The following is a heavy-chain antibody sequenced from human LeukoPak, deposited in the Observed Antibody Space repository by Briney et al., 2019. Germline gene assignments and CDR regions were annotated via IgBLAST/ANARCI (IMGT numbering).Heavy chain of an antibody. V-gene: IGHV1-2*02. D-gene: IGHD6-19*01. J-gene: IGHJ4*02. CDR1: GYTFTGYY. CDR2: INPDSGGT. Sequence: GASVKVSCKASGYTFTGYYIHWVRQAPGQGLEWRGWINPDSGGTNYAQKFQGRVTMTRDTSIRTAYMELSRLRSDDTAVYYCARVLFYSSGNKSNRVDYWGQGTLVTVSS. CDR3: ARVLFYSSGNKSNRVDY.